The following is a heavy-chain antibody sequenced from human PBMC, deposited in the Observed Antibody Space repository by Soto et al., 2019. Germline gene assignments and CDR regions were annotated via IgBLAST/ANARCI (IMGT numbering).Heavy chain of an antibody. CDR3: PPVKAMLPSDYYFES. J-gene: IGHJ4*02. CDR1: GGTINSGDYS. V-gene: IGHV4-30-4*01. D-gene: IGHD2-2*01. CDR2: IFYSGST. Sequence: SETLSLTCAVSGGTINSGDYSWSWIRQPPGKGLEWIGSIFYSGSTYYNPSLKSRATISMDRSKNLFFLMLRSLTAADTAVYFCPPVKAMLPSDYYFESWAKGHLAPSPQ.